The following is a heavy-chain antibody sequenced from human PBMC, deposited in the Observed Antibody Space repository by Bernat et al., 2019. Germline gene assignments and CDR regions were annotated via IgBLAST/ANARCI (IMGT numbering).Heavy chain of an antibody. V-gene: IGHV3-33*08. J-gene: IGHJ5*02. CDR3: ARDKGFDFWSGYWGTGWFDP. CDR2: IWYDGSNK. Sequence: VQLVESGGGLVQPGGSLRLSCAASGFTFSSYGMHWVRQAPGKGLEWVAVIWYDGSNKYYADSVKGRFTISRDNSKNTLYLQMNSLRAEDTAVYYCARDKGFDFWSGYWGTGWFDPWGQGTLVTVSS. CDR1: GFTFSSYG. D-gene: IGHD3-3*01.